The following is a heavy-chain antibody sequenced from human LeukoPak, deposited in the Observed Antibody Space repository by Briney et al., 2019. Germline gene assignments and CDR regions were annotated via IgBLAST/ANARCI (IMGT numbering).Heavy chain of an antibody. CDR2: IRYDGSNT. D-gene: IGHD1-20*01. CDR3: AKLTGTDPFDI. CDR1: GFTFSSYG. Sequence: PGGSLRLSCEVSGFTFSSYGMHWVRQTPGKGLEWVGFIRYDGSNTFYADTVKGRFTISRDTPKNTLYLQMNSLRPDDTAIYYCAKLTGTDPFDIWGQGTMVTVSS. J-gene: IGHJ3*02. V-gene: IGHV3-30*02.